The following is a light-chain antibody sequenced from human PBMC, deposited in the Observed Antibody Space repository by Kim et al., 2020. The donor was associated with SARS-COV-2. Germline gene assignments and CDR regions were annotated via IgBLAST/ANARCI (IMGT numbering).Light chain of an antibody. V-gene: IGLV3-21*01. J-gene: IGLJ2*01. CDR3: QVWDSSSDHVV. CDR1: GIGSKS. CDR2: YDS. Sequence: APGITATITCGGKGIGSKSVQWYQQKPGQAPVQVIYYDSDRPSGIPERFSGSNSGNTATLTISRVEVGDEADYYCQVWDSSSDHVVFGGGTQLTVL.